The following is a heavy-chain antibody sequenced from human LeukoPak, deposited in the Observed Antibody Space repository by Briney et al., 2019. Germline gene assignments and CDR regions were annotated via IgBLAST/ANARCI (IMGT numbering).Heavy chain of an antibody. Sequence: PGGSLRLSCGASGFTFSSYWMSWVRQAPGKGLEWVANIKQDGSENYYVDSVKGRFTISRDNAKNSLYLQMNSLRAEDTAVYYCAREADTAMVGDAFDIWGQGTMVTVSS. J-gene: IGHJ3*02. CDR2: IKQDGSEN. V-gene: IGHV3-7*01. CDR3: AREADTAMVGDAFDI. CDR1: GFTFSSYW. D-gene: IGHD5-18*01.